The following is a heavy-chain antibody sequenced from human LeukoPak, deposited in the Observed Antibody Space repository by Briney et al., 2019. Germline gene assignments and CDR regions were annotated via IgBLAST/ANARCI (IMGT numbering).Heavy chain of an antibody. V-gene: IGHV3-23*01. CDR2: ISGSGGST. J-gene: IGHJ3*02. CDR1: GFTVSSNY. CDR3: AKDNVAAAGTPHAFDI. Sequence: TGGSLRLSCAASGFTVSSNYMSWVRQAPGKGLEWVSAISGSGGSTYYADSVKGRFTISRDNAKNSLYLQMNSLRAEDTALYYCAKDNVAAAGTPHAFDIWGQGTMVTVSS. D-gene: IGHD6-13*01.